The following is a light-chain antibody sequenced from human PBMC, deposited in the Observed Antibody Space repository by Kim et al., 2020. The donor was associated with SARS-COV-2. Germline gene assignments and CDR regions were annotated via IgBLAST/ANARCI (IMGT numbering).Light chain of an antibody. CDR3: QQDYNLPLT. CDR1: QNVSSSS. CDR2: DAS. V-gene: IGKV3D-7*01. Sequence: PGERVTLSCRASQNVSSSSLTWYQQKPGQAPRLLIYDASTRATGIPARFSGSGSGTDFALTINSLQPEDFALYYCQQDYNLPLTFGGATKV. J-gene: IGKJ4*01.